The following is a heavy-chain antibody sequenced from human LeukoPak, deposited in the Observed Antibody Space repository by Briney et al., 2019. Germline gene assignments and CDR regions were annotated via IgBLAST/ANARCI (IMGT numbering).Heavy chain of an antibody. CDR2: ISSGNTYI. D-gene: IGHD2-2*02. CDR3: ARGYCSGTSCYMFDS. CDR1: GYNFIDNS. J-gene: IGHJ4*02. Sequence: PGGSLRLSCVGSGYNFIDNSMRWVRQAPGKGLEWVSYISSGNTYIHYIDSVEGRFTISRDNAKNSLFLQMNNLRAEDTAVYFCARGYCSGTSCYMFDSWGQGTRVTVSS. V-gene: IGHV3-21*01.